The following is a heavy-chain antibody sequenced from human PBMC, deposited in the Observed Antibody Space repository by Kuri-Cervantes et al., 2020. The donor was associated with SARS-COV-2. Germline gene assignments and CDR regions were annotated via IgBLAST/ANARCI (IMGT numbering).Heavy chain of an antibody. CDR1: GESFSGYY. CDR3: ARGPRYCSSTSCYPLDAFDI. V-gene: IGHV4-34*01. CDR2: INHSGST. D-gene: IGHD2-2*01. Sequence: SQTLSLTCAVYGESFSGYYWTWIRQPPGKGLGWIGEINHSGSTNYNPSLKSRVTISVDTPKNQFSLKLSSVTAADTAVYYCARGPRYCSSTSCYPLDAFDIWGQGTMVTVSS. J-gene: IGHJ3*02.